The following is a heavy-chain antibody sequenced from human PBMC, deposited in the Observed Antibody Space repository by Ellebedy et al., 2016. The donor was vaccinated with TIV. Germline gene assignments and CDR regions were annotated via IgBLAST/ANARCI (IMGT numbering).Heavy chain of an antibody. CDR2: IYYSGST. J-gene: IGHJ6*02. D-gene: IGHD5-12*01. CDR3: ARYRYGGYFERYDYGMDV. CDR1: GGSISSSSYY. V-gene: IGHV4-39*01. Sequence: MPSETLSLTCTVSGGSISSSSYYWGWIRQPPGKGLEWIGSIYYSGSTYYNPPLKSRVTISVDTSKNQFSLKLSSVTAADTAVYYCARYRYGGYFERYDYGMDVWGQGTTVTVSS.